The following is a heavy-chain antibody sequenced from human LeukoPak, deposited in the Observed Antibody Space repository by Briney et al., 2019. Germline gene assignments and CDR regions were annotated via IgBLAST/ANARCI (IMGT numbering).Heavy chain of an antibody. J-gene: IGHJ4*02. V-gene: IGHV3-23*01. CDR2: LIGSGDSI. Sequence: GGSLRLSCAASGFTFSGYAMSWVRQAPGKGLEWISGLIGSGDSIYYADSVKGRFTISRDNSEDTLYLQMNSLRAEDTAVYYCAKDLKAGDGIWLNDCWGQGTLVTVSS. CDR3: AKDLKAGDGIWLNDC. D-gene: IGHD3-9*01. CDR1: GFTFSGYA.